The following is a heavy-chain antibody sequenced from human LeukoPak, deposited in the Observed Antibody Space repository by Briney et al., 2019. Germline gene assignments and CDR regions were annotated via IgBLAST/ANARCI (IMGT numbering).Heavy chain of an antibody. CDR1: GFTVSSNY. Sequence: GGSLRLSCAASGFTVSSNYVSWVRQAPGKGLEWVSVIYSGGSTYYADSVKGRFTISRDNSKNTLYLQMNSLRAEDTAVYYCARLGTGNWFDPWGQGTLVTVSS. V-gene: IGHV3-66*02. CDR2: IYSGGST. J-gene: IGHJ5*02. CDR3: ARLGTGNWFDP.